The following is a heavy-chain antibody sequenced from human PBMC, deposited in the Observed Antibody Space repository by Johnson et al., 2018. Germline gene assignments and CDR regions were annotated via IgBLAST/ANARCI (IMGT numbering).Heavy chain of an antibody. CDR1: GFTFSSYA. CDR2: ISYDGSNK. CDR3: AKDVRATTFDAFDI. J-gene: IGHJ3*02. D-gene: IGHD5-12*01. Sequence: QVQLVESGGGVVQPGRSLRLSCAASGFTFSSYAMHWVRQAPGKGLEWVAVISYDGSNKYYADSVKGRFTISRDNSKNTLYLQMNSLRAEDTALYYCAKDVRATTFDAFDIWGQGTMVTVSS. V-gene: IGHV3-30-3*01.